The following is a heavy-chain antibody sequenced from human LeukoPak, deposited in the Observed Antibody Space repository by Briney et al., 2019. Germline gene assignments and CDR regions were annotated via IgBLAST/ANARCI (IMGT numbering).Heavy chain of an antibody. J-gene: IGHJ4*02. V-gene: IGHV4-38-2*02. Sequence: SETLSLTCTVSGYSISSGYFWGWIRQPPGKGLEWIGTMYHSGGTYYNPSLKSRVTISVDTSKNQFSLRLSSVTAAVTAMYYCARDRGADTASTDWGQGTLVTVSS. CDR1: GYSISSGYF. D-gene: IGHD5-18*01. CDR3: ARDRGADTASTD. CDR2: MYHSGGT.